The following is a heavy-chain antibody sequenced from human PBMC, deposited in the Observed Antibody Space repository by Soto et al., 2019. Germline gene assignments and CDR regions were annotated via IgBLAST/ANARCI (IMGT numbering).Heavy chain of an antibody. D-gene: IGHD3-16*01. J-gene: IGHJ4*02. CDR2: IYYSGNT. CDR1: GGSTSSDNY. CDR3: AREGGESSDGLYYFDS. V-gene: IGHV4-30-4*01. Sequence: SETLSLTCTVSGGSTSSDNYWSWIRPPRGKGLEWIGHIYYSGNTDYNPSLKSRIAISIDTSKNQFSLKLSSVTAADTAVYFCAREGGESSDGLYYFDSWGQGSLVTSPQ.